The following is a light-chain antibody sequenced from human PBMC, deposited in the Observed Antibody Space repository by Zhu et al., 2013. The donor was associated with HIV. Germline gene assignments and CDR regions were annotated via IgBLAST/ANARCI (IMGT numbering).Light chain of an antibody. J-gene: IGKJ1*01. CDR2: GAS. Sequence: EIVLTQSPDTLSLSPGERGTLSCRASQTIRDSNLAWYQQKPGQTPRLLIYGASSRTTGIPLRFSGSGSGTDFTLTITRLEPEDFAVYYCQQYGSSPWTFGQGTKVEIK. CDR1: QTIRDSN. V-gene: IGKV3-20*01. CDR3: QQYGSSPWT.